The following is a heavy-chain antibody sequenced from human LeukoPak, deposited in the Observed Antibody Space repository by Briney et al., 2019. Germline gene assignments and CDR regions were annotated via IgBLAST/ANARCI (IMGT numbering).Heavy chain of an antibody. V-gene: IGHV3-74*01. J-gene: IGHJ4*02. D-gene: IGHD2-15*01. CDR1: GFAFSNYW. CDR2: INSDGSIT. CDR3: ARAAAVSAIPSD. Sequence: QPGGSLRLSCAASGFAFSNYWMHWVGQAPGKGLMWVSRINSDGSITSYADSVKGRFTISRDNAKNTLYLQMNSLRAEDTGVYYCARAAAVSAIPSDWGQGTLVIISS.